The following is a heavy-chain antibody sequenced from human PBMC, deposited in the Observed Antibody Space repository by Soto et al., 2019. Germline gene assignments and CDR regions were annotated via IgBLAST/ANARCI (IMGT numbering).Heavy chain of an antibody. Sequence: QVQLQESGPGLVKPSETLSLTCTVSGGSISSYYWSWILQPAGKGLEWIGRIYTSGSTNYNPSLKSRVTMSVDTSKNQFSLKLSSVTAADTAVYYCAGGFRDGCNGGFDYYYYGMDVWGQGTTVTVAS. J-gene: IGHJ6*02. CDR1: GGSISSYY. CDR3: AGGFRDGCNGGFDYYYYGMDV. V-gene: IGHV4-4*07. D-gene: IGHD2-2*01. CDR2: IYTSGST.